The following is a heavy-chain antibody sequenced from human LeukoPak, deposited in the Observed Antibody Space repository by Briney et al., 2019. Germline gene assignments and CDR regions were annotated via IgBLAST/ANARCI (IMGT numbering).Heavy chain of an antibody. CDR1: ESTFSSFP. V-gene: IGHV3-21*01. CDR2: ISSSGSHI. CDR3: AKIGVSGHWYFDL. D-gene: IGHD5/OR15-5a*01. J-gene: IGHJ2*01. Sequence: PGGSLRLSCTASESTFSSFPMGWVRQAPGRGLEWISSISSSGSHIYYADSLKGRFTVSRDSAKNSLYVQMNSLRAEDTAVYYCAKIGVSGHWYFDLWGRGTLVTVSS.